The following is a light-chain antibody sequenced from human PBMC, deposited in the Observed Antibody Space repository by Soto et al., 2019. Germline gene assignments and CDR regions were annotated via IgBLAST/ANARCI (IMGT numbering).Light chain of an antibody. Sequence: QSALTQPPSASGTPGQRVTISCSGSSSNIGPNYVNWYQQVPGTAPKLLIYGSFRRPSGAPDRFSGSKSGTSASLAISGLRSEDEADYYCAAWDDSLSGWVFGGGTKVTVL. CDR2: GSF. V-gene: IGLV1-47*01. CDR1: SSNIGPNY. CDR3: AAWDDSLSGWV. J-gene: IGLJ3*02.